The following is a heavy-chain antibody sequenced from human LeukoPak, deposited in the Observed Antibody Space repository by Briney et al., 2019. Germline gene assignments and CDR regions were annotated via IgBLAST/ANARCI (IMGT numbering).Heavy chain of an antibody. CDR3: ARDGWYSSGWNAFDI. CDR2: ISSSRSYV. D-gene: IGHD6-19*01. J-gene: IGHJ3*02. V-gene: IGHV3-21*01. Sequence: GGALPLSCPACRFTFSNYSLHWLGQAPGTVLDWVSSISSSRSYVYYADSVKGRFTISRDNAKNSLYLQMNSLRAEDTAVYYCARDGWYSSGWNAFDIWGQGTMVTVSS. CDR1: RFTFSNYS.